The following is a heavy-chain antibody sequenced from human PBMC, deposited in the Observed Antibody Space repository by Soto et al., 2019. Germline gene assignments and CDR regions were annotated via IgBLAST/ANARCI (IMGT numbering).Heavy chain of an antibody. D-gene: IGHD2-15*01. V-gene: IGHV4-4*02. CDR1: GGSISSSNW. CDR3: ARDVTTPNYYYYGMDV. J-gene: IGHJ6*02. Sequence: SETLSLTCAVSGGSISSSNWWSWVRQPPGKGLEWIGEIYHSGSTNYNPSLKSRVAISVDKSKNQFSLKLSSVTAADTAVYYCARDVTTPNYYYYGMDVWGQGTTVTVSS. CDR2: IYHSGST.